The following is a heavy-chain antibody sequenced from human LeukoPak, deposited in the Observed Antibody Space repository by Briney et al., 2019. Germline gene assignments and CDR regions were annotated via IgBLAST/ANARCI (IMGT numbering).Heavy chain of an antibody. CDR1: GFTFDDYT. J-gene: IGHJ5*02. V-gene: IGHV3-43*01. D-gene: IGHD2-2*01. CDR3: AKARYCSSTSCPDNWFDP. Sequence: PGGSLRLSCAASGFTFDDYTMHWVRQAPGKGLDWVSLISWDGGSTYYADSVKGRFTISRDNNKNSLYLQMSSLRTEDTALYYCAKARYCSSTSCPDNWFDPWGQGTLVTVSS. CDR2: ISWDGGST.